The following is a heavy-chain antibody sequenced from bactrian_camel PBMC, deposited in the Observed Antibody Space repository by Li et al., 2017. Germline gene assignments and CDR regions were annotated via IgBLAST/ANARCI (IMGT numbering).Heavy chain of an antibody. CDR1: GYTGNINC. D-gene: IGHD2*01. J-gene: IGHJ6*01. CDR3: SAAPRYTCDVGKPWNPDFGS. V-gene: IGHV3S40*01. CDR2: LYAGSGST. Sequence: VQLVESGGGSVQAGGSLRLSCVVSGYTGNINCMGWFRQSPGKGREGVAALYAGSGSTSYADSVRGRFTSSDDSAKNTVYLHMDNLKPEDTAMYYCSAAPRYTCDVGKPWNPDFGSWGQGTQVTVSS.